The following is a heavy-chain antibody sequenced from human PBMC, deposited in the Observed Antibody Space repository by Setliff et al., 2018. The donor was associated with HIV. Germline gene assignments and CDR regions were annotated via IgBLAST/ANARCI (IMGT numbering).Heavy chain of an antibody. Sequence: PSETLSLTCAVYGGSFSGYYWSWLRQPPGKGLEWIGEVNHSRRSNYNPSLKSRVAISVDMSKNQFSLRLNSVTAADTAVYYCARAYSDYGHYYYYLDVWGKGTTVTVSS. D-gene: IGHD4-17*01. J-gene: IGHJ6*03. CDR2: VNHSRRS. V-gene: IGHV4-34*01. CDR1: GGSFSGYY. CDR3: ARAYSDYGHYYYYLDV.